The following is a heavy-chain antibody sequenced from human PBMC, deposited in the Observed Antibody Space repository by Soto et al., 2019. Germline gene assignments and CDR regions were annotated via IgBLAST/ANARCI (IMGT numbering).Heavy chain of an antibody. J-gene: IGHJ2*01. V-gene: IGHV4-30-4*01. CDR3: ARDNRVVAYFDL. CDR1: GGSISSGDSF. CDR2: IYHSGST. Sequence: QVQLQESGLGLVKPSQTLSLICTVSGGSISSGDSFWSWIRQPPGKGLEWIGYIYHSGSTYYNSSLKSRLTISVDTSKNQFSLRLSSVTAADTAVYYCARDNRVVAYFDLWGRGTLVTVSS. D-gene: IGHD6-6*01.